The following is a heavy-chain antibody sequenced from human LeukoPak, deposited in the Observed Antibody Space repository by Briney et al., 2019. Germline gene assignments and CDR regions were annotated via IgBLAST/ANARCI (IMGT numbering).Heavy chain of an antibody. V-gene: IGHV3-30*04. D-gene: IGHD2-15*01. J-gene: IGHJ4*02. CDR2: ISFDGSNK. Sequence: GGSLRLSCAASGFTFSNYPMHWVRQAPGKGLEWVAVISFDGSNKYYADSVKGRFTISRDTSRNTLNLQMNSLRAEDTAVYYCARVRHCSDSSCSGVLDYWGQGTLVIVSS. CDR3: ARVRHCSDSSCSGVLDY. CDR1: GFTFSNYP.